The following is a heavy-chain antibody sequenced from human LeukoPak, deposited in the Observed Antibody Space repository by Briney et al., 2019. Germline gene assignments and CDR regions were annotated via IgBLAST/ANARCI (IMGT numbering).Heavy chain of an antibody. D-gene: IGHD5-12*01. J-gene: IGHJ4*02. V-gene: IGHV3-23*01. CDR2: INNSGGST. CDR3: AKIEGRSIVAVDY. CDR1: AFTFSSYA. Sequence: AGGSLRLSCAASAFTFSSYAMSWVRQAPGKGLKWVSAINNSGGSTYYADSVRGRFTISRDNSKNTLYLQMNSLGAEDTAVYYCAKIEGRSIVAVDYWGQGTLVTVSS.